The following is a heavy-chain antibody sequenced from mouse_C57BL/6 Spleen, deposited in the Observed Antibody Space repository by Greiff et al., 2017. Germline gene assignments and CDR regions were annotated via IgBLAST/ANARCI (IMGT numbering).Heavy chain of an antibody. CDR1: GYTFTSYW. CDR3: ARSRVITTGYAMDY. D-gene: IGHD2-4*01. Sequence: QVQLQQPGAELVKPGASVKLSCKASGYTFTSYWMQWVKQRPGQGLEWIGELDPSDSYTNYKQKFKGKATLTVDTSSSTAYMQLSSLASEDSAVYYWARSRVITTGYAMDYWGQGTTVTVSS. CDR2: LDPSDSYT. J-gene: IGHJ4*01. V-gene: IGHV1-50*01.